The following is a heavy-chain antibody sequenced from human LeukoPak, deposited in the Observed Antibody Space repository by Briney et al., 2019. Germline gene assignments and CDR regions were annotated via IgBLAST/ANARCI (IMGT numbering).Heavy chain of an antibody. CDR1: GFTFNTFA. D-gene: IGHD3-22*01. Sequence: PGGSLRLSCAASGFTFNTFAMHWVRQAPGKGLEWVALISYDGSHKYYADSVKARFTISRDNSKNTLYLQMNSLRAEDTAMFYCARGYYYDRSGHYVWDYWGQGTLVTVSS. CDR2: ISYDGSHK. J-gene: IGHJ4*02. V-gene: IGHV3-30*03. CDR3: ARGYYYDRSGHYVWDY.